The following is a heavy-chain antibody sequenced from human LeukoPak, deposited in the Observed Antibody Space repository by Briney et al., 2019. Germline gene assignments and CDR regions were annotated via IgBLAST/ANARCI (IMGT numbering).Heavy chain of an antibody. CDR3: ASLVPRVIVGASTAVVY. V-gene: IGHV3-20*04. CDR2: INWNGGST. CDR1: GFTFDDYG. J-gene: IGHJ4*02. D-gene: IGHD1-26*01. Sequence: PGGSLRLSCAASGFTFDDYGMSWVRQAPGKGLEWVSGINWNGGSTGYADSVKGRFTISRDNAKNSLYLQMNSLRAEDTALYYCASLVPRVIVGASTAVVYWGQGTLVTVSS.